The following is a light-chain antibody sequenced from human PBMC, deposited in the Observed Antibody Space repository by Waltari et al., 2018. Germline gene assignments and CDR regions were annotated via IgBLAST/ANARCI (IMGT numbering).Light chain of an antibody. CDR2: DNN. Sequence: QSVLTQPPSVSAAPGQKVTISCSGSSSNIGTYYLSWYHQLPGAAPKLLIYDNNKRPSGIPDRFSASKSGTSATLDITGLQIGDEADYYCATWDNSLTAVVFGGGTKLTVL. J-gene: IGLJ2*01. CDR1: SSNIGTYY. V-gene: IGLV1-51*01. CDR3: ATWDNSLTAVV.